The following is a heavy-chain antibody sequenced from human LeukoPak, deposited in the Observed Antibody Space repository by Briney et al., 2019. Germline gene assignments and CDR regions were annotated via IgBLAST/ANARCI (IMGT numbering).Heavy chain of an antibody. CDR3: ARGGVVGGCDI. V-gene: IGHV3-7*05. J-gene: IGHJ3*02. CDR1: GFNVGSYW. CDR2: IKQDGSEK. Sequence: PGGSLTLSCAASGFNVGSYWMRWVRQAPGKGLEWVANIKQDGSEKYYVDSVRGRFTTSRDNAKRSLYLQMNSLRAEDTAVYYCARGGVVGGCDIWGEGTMVTVSS. D-gene: IGHD2-15*01.